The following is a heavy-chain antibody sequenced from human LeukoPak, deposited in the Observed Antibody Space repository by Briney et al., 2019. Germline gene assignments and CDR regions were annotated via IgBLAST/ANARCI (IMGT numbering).Heavy chain of an antibody. V-gene: IGHV3-66*01. J-gene: IGHJ3*02. CDR3: ARGGVVYPDSFDI. CDR1: GFTVSSSY. CDR2: IFSGGGT. D-gene: IGHD2-15*01. Sequence: SGGSLRRSCAASGFTVSSSYMNWVRQAPGKGLEWVSLIFSGGGTYYADSVKGRFTISRDNSKNTLFLQMNSLRAEDTAVYYCARGGVVYPDSFDIWGRGTMVTVSS.